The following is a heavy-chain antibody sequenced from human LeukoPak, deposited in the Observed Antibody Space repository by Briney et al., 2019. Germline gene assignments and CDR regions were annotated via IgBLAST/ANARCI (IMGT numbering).Heavy chain of an antibody. CDR1: GGTFSSYA. J-gene: IGHJ4*02. CDR3: ARVPLVTYYYDSSGYAYFDY. V-gene: IGHV1-69*04. D-gene: IGHD3-22*01. CDR2: IIPILGIA. Sequence: SVKVSCKASGGTFSSYAISWVRQAPGQGLEWMGRIIPILGIANYAQKFQGRVTITADESTSTAYMELSSLRSEDTAVYYCARVPLVTYYYDSSGYAYFDYWGQGTLVTVSS.